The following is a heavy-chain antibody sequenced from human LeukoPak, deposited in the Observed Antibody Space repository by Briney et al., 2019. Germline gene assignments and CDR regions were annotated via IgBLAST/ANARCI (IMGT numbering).Heavy chain of an antibody. D-gene: IGHD3-9*01. CDR3: ARSPAEKYYDILTWYYYYYMDV. Sequence: GASVKVSCKASGYTFTGYYMHWVRQAPGQGLEWMGWINPNSGGTNYAQKFQGRVTMTRDTSISTAYMELSRLRSDDTAVYYCARSPAEKYYDILTWYYYYYMDVWGKGTTVTVSS. J-gene: IGHJ6*03. CDR1: GYTFTGYY. V-gene: IGHV1-2*02. CDR2: INPNSGGT.